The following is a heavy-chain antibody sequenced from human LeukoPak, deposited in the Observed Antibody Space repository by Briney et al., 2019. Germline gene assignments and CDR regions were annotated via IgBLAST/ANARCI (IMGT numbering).Heavy chain of an antibody. Sequence: SVKVSCKASGGTFSSYAISWVRQAPGQGLEWMGGIIPIFGTANYAQKFQGRVTITTDESTSTAYMELSSLRSEDMAVYYCARGLKYYYDSSGYYFGYWGQGTLVTVSS. CDR1: GGTFSSYA. D-gene: IGHD3-22*01. V-gene: IGHV1-69*05. CDR2: IIPIFGTA. J-gene: IGHJ4*02. CDR3: ARGLKYYYDSSGYYFGY.